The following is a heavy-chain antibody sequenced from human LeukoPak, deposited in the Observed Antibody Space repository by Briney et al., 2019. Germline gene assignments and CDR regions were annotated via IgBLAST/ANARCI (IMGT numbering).Heavy chain of an antibody. CDR3: AKDIITYYYDSSGYSEPAFDI. V-gene: IGHV3-23*01. J-gene: IGHJ3*02. Sequence: GGSLRLSCAASGFTFSSYAMSWVRQAPGKGLEWVSAISGSGGSTYYADSVKGRFTISRDNSKNTLYLQMNSLRAEDTAVYYCAKDIITYYYDSSGYSEPAFDIWGQGTMVTVSS. CDR1: GFTFSSYA. D-gene: IGHD3-22*01. CDR2: ISGSGGST.